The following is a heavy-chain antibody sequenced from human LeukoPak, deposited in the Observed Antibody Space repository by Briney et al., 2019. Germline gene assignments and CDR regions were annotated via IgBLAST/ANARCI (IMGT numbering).Heavy chain of an antibody. CDR3: ARDWAGGPHDY. D-gene: IGHD3-10*01. CDR1: GFTFSDYY. V-gene: IGHV3-11*04. CDR2: ISSSGNNI. J-gene: IGHJ4*02. Sequence: GGSLRLSCAASGFTFSDYYLSWIRQAPGKGLEWVSYISSSGNNIYYADSVKGRFTISRDNAKNSLYLQMNSLRAEDTAVYYCARDWAGGPHDYWGQGTLVTVSS.